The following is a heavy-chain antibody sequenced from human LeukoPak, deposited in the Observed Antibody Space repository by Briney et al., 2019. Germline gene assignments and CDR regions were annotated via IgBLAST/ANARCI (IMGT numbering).Heavy chain of an antibody. CDR1: GGSISSYY. Sequence: SETLSLTCAVSGGSISSYYWSWIRQPPGKGLEWIGYVYYSGSTNYNPSLKSRVTISVDTSNNQFSLKLSSVTAADTAVYYCARAGSGYYPFDDWGQGTLVTVSS. V-gene: IGHV4-59*01. CDR2: VYYSGST. CDR3: ARAGSGYYPFDD. J-gene: IGHJ4*02. D-gene: IGHD3-22*01.